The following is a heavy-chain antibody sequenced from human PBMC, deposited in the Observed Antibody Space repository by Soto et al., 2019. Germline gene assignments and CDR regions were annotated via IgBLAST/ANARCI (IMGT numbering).Heavy chain of an antibody. CDR1: GFTFSNAW. D-gene: IGHD3-9*01. J-gene: IGHJ4*02. V-gene: IGHV3-15*07. CDR3: TTEYSYYDILTGYYVFVVDY. Sequence: GGSLRLSCAASGFTFSNAWMNWVRQAPGKGLEWVGRIKSKTDGGTTDYAAPVKGRFTISRDDSKNTLYLQMNSLKTEDTAVYYCTTEYSYYDILTGYYVFVVDYWGQGTLVTVSS. CDR2: IKSKTDGGTT.